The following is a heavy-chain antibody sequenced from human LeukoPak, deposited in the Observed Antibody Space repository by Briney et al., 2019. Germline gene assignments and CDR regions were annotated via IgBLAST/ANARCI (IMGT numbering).Heavy chain of an antibody. CDR3: ARVEYYYGSGSYYMDV. D-gene: IGHD3-10*01. J-gene: IGHJ6*03. CDR2: IYHSGST. V-gene: IGHV4-4*02. Sequence: SGTLSLTCAVSGGSISSSNWWSWVRQPPGKGLEWIGEIYHSGSTNYNPSLKSRVTISVDKSKNRFSLKLSSVTAADTAVYYCARVEYYYGSGSYYMDVWGKGTTVTVSS. CDR1: GGSISSSNW.